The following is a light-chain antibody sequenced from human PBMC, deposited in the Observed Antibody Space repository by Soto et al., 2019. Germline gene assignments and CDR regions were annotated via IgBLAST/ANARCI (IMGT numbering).Light chain of an antibody. V-gene: IGKV4-1*01. Sequence: DIVMTQSPDSLAVSLGERATINCKSSQSVLYSSDSKQHLAWYQQKPGQPPKLLIYWASTRESGVPDRFSGSGSGTDFTLTISSLQAEDVSVYYCQQYHGTPWTFGQGTKVDIK. CDR1: QSVLYSSDSKQH. CDR2: WAS. CDR3: QQYHGTPWT. J-gene: IGKJ1*01.